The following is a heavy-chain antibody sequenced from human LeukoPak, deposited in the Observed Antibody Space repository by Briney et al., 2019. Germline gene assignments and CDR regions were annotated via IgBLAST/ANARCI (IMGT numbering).Heavy chain of an antibody. CDR1: GFTFSSYA. D-gene: IGHD6-19*01. Sequence: GGSLRLSCAASGFTFSSYAMHWVRQAPGKGLEWVAVISYDGSNKYYVDSVKGRFTISRDNSKNTLYLQMNSLRAEDTAVYYCARNSSGYLHDACDIWGQGTMVTVSS. CDR2: ISYDGSNK. J-gene: IGHJ3*02. CDR3: ARNSSGYLHDACDI. V-gene: IGHV3-30-3*01.